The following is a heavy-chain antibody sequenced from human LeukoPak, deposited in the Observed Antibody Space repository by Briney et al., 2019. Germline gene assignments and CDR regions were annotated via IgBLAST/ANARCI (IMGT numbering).Heavy chain of an antibody. J-gene: IGHJ4*02. V-gene: IGHV4-31*03. CDR2: IYFRGST. CDR3: TRAETY. Sequence: SVTLSLTCTVSGGSVSNADYSWNWLRQRPGEGLEWIGHIYFRGSTSYNPSLKSRVTISLDTSKNQFSLKLNSVTVADTAVYYCTRAETYWGQGTLVTVSS. CDR1: GGSVSNADYS.